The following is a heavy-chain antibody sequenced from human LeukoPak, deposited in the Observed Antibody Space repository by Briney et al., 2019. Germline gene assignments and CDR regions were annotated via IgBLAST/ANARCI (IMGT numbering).Heavy chain of an antibody. J-gene: IGHJ3*02. V-gene: IGHV4-59*01. CDR2: IYYSGST. D-gene: IGHD5-24*01. CDR3: ARAIKQRWLQLGGRRYNDALDI. CDR1: GGSISSYY. Sequence: SETLSLTCTVSGGSISSYYWSLIRQPPGKGLEWIGYIYYSGSTNYNPSLKSRVTISVDTSKNQFSLKLSSVTAADTAVYYCARAIKQRWLQLGGRRYNDALDIWGQGTMVTVSS.